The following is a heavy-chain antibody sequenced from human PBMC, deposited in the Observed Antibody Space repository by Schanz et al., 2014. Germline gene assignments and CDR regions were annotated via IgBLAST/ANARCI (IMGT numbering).Heavy chain of an antibody. CDR2: INPSGGST. V-gene: IGHV1-46*01. J-gene: IGHJ6*02. CDR1: GYTFTGYY. Sequence: QVQLVQSGAEVKKPGASVKVSCQASGYTFTGYYMHWVRQAPGQGLEWMATINPSGGSTSFAQKFQGRVTMTRATSTSTVNMELTSLRSEDTAVYYCARDPYSASYFPSPPLYGLDVWGQGTTVTVSS. CDR3: ARDPYSASYFPSPPLYGLDV. D-gene: IGHD1-26*01.